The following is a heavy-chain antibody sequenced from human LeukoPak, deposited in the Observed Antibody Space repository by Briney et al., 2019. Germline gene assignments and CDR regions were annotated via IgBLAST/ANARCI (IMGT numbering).Heavy chain of an antibody. Sequence: GGSLRLPCAASGFTVSSNYMSWVRQAPGKGLEWVSVIYSGGSTYYADSVKGRFTISRHNSKNTLYLQMNSLRAEDTAVYYCATRYYYGSGSYYMVDYWGQGTLVTVSS. CDR2: IYSGGST. D-gene: IGHD3-10*01. V-gene: IGHV3-53*04. J-gene: IGHJ4*02. CDR3: ATRYYYGSGSYYMVDY. CDR1: GFTVSSNY.